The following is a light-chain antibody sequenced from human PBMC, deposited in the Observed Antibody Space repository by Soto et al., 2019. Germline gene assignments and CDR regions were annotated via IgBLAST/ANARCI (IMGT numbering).Light chain of an antibody. J-gene: IGKJ2*01. CDR3: QQYYSTLLGYT. CDR2: WAS. CDR1: QSVLYSSNNKNY. Sequence: DIVMTQSPDSLAVSLGERATINCKSSQSVLYSSNNKNYLAWYQQKPGQPPKLLIYWASTRESGVPDRFSGSGSGTAFTLTISSLQAEDVAVYYCQQYYSTLLGYTFGQGTKLEIK. V-gene: IGKV4-1*01.